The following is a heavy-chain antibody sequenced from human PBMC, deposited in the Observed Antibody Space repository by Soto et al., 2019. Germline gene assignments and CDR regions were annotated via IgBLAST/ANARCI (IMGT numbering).Heavy chain of an antibody. V-gene: IGHV3-30*18. D-gene: IGHD3-22*01. Sequence: GGSLRLFCAASGFTFSTYGMHWVRQAPGRGLEWVALISFDGSNRYYADSVKGRFTVSRDNSKNTLYLQLNSLRAEDTAVYYCAKLTPYYYDTSGRQGYFDYWGQGTLVTVSS. CDR1: GFTFSTYG. J-gene: IGHJ4*02. CDR3: AKLTPYYYDTSGRQGYFDY. CDR2: ISFDGSNR.